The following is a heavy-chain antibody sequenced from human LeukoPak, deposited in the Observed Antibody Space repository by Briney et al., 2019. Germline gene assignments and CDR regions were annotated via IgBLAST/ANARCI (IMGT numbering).Heavy chain of an antibody. CDR1: GGSFSGYY. CDR2: INHSGST. V-gene: IGHV4-34*01. J-gene: IGHJ5*02. Sequence: PSETLSLTCAVYGGSFSGYYWSWIRQPPGKGLEWIGEINHSGSTNYNPSLKSRVTISVDTSKNQFSLKLSSVTAADTAVYYCARRTLFWGSYLTNWCDPWGQGTLVTVSS. CDR3: ARRTLFWGSYLTNWCDP. D-gene: IGHD3-16*02.